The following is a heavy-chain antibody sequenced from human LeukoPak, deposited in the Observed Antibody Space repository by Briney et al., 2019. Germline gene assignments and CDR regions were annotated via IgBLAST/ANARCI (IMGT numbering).Heavy chain of an antibody. Sequence: ASVKVSCKASGYTFTNYGISWVRQAPGQGLEWMGWISAYNGNTNYAQKLQGRATMTTDTSTRIAYMDLRSLRSDDTAVYYCAREPITMVRGSLTYYYMDVWGKGTTVTISS. CDR2: ISAYNGNT. CDR3: AREPITMVRGSLTYYYMDV. CDR1: GYTFTNYG. J-gene: IGHJ6*03. V-gene: IGHV1-18*01. D-gene: IGHD3-10*01.